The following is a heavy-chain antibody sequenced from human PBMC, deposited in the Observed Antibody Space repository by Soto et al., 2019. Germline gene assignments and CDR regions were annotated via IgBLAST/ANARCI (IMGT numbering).Heavy chain of an antibody. J-gene: IGHJ6*02. D-gene: IGHD3-10*01. CDR2: ISYDGSNK. Sequence: QVQLVESGGGVVQPGRSLRLSCAASGFTFSSYGMHWVRQAPGKGLGWVAVISYDGSNKYYADSVKGRFTISRDNSKNTLYLQMNSLRAEDTAVYYCAKDYLIGELLPSYYYYYGMDVWGQGTTVTVSS. V-gene: IGHV3-30*18. CDR3: AKDYLIGELLPSYYYYYGMDV. CDR1: GFTFSSYG.